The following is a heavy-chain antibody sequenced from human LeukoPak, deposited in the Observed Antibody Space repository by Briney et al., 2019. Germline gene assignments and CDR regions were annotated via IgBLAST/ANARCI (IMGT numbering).Heavy chain of an antibody. CDR3: ARDLLWFGELLPPYYYGMDV. D-gene: IGHD3-10*01. CDR2: ISAYNGNT. Sequence: ASVKVSCTASGYTFTSYGISWVRQAPGQGLEWMGWISAYNGNTNYAQKLQGRVTMTTDTSTSTAYMELRSLRSDDTAVYYCARDLLWFGELLPPYYYGMDVWGQGTTVTASS. CDR1: GYTFTSYG. V-gene: IGHV1-18*01. J-gene: IGHJ6*02.